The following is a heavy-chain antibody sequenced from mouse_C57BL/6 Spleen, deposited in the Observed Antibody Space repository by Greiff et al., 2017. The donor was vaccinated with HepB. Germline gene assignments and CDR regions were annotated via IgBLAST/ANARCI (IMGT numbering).Heavy chain of an antibody. CDR1: GFNIKDDY. CDR2: IDPENGDT. CDR3: TTGYDYDGTVDY. Sequence: EVKLVESGAELVRPGASVKLSCTASGFNIKDDYMHWVKQRPEQGLEWIGWIDPENGDTEYASKFQGKATITADTSSNTAYLQLSSLTSEDTAVYYCTTGYDYDGTVDYWGQGTTLTVSS. D-gene: IGHD2-4*01. V-gene: IGHV14-4*01. J-gene: IGHJ2*01.